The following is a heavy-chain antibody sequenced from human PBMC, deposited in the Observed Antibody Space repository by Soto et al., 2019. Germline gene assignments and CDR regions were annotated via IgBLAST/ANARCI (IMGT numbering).Heavy chain of an antibody. Sequence: GGSLRLSCAASGFTFSSYSMNWVRQAPGKGLEWVSYISSSSSTIYYADSVKGRFTISRDNAKNSLYLQMNSLRAEDTAVYYCAREGYYDFWSGYYSGAFDIWGQGTMVTVSS. CDR3: AREGYYDFWSGYYSGAFDI. D-gene: IGHD3-3*01. J-gene: IGHJ3*02. V-gene: IGHV3-48*01. CDR2: ISSSSSTI. CDR1: GFTFSSYS.